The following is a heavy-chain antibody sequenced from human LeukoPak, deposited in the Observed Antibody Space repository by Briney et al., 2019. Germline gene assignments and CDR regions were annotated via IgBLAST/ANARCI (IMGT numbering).Heavy chain of an antibody. Sequence: ASVKVSCKASGYTFTSYAMDWVRQAPGQGLEWMGWINTNTGNPTYAQGFTGRFVFSLDTSVSTAYLQISSLKAEDTAVYYCARDLKFAAGFGEFGLNNWFDPWGQGTLVTVSS. CDR1: GYTFTSYA. CDR2: INTNTGNP. CDR3: ARDLKFAAGFGEFGLNNWFDP. V-gene: IGHV7-4-1*02. D-gene: IGHD3-10*01. J-gene: IGHJ5*02.